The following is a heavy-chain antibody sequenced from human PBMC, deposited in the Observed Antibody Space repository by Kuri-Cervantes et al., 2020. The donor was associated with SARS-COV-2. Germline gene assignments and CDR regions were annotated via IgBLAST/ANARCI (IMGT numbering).Heavy chain of an antibody. CDR1: GGSISSYY. J-gene: IGHJ4*02. CDR2: IYTSGST. V-gene: IGHV4-4*07. CDR3: ARAQDYYDSSGSITLFDY. D-gene: IGHD3-22*01. Sequence: SETLSLTCTVSGGSISSYYWSWIRQPAGKGLEWIGRIYTSGSTNYNPSLKCRVTMSVDTSKNQFSLKLSSVTAADTAVYYCARAQDYYDSSGSITLFDYWGQGTLVTVSS.